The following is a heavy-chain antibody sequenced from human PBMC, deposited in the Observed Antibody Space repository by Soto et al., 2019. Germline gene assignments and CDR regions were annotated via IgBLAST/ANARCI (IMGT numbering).Heavy chain of an antibody. CDR2: MNTNSGNT. V-gene: IGHV1-8*01. D-gene: IGHD3-22*01. J-gene: IGHJ5*02. CDR1: GYTFTSYD. CDR3: ARVTYYYDSSGYYFLWFDP. Sequence: QVQLVQSGAEVKKPGASVKVSCKASGYTFTSYDINWVRQATGQGLEWMGWMNTNSGNTGYAQKFQGRVTMTRNTSISTAYMELSSLRSEDTAVYYCARVTYYYDSSGYYFLWFDPWGQGTLVTVSS.